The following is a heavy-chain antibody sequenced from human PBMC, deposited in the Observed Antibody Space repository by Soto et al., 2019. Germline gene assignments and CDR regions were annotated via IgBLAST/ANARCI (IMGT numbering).Heavy chain of an antibody. Sequence: QITLKESGPTLVKPTQTLTLTCTFSGFSLNTNAVGVAWIRQPPGKALEWLALLYWDDDKRYSPSLKSRLTITTDTSKNQVDLTMTNMDPEDTATYYCAHRRVRDSSGENFDSWGQGTLVTVSS. D-gene: IGHD6-19*01. CDR3: AHRRVRDSSGENFDS. CDR1: GFSLNTNAVG. J-gene: IGHJ4*02. V-gene: IGHV2-5*02. CDR2: LYWDDDK.